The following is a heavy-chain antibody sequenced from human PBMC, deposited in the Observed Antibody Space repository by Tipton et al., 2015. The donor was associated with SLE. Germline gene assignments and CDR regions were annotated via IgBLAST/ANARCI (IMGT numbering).Heavy chain of an antibody. V-gene: IGHV3-23*03. Sequence: SLRLSCAASGFTFSSYAMSWVRQAPGKGLEWVSVIYSGGSSTYYADSVKGRFTISRDNSKNTLYLQMNSLRAEDTAVYYCARGDTSSSLYFNYWGQGTLVTVSS. CDR3: ARGDTSSSLYFNY. J-gene: IGHJ4*02. CDR1: GFTFSSYA. D-gene: IGHD6-13*01. CDR2: IYSGGSST.